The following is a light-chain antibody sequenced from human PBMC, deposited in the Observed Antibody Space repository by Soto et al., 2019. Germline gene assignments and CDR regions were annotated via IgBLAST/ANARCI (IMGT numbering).Light chain of an antibody. Sequence: QSALTQPASVSGSPGQSITISCTGTSSDVGGYNYVSWYQQHPGKAPKLMIYDVSNRPSGVSNRFSGSKSGNTASLTISGLQAEDEAYYYCSSYTSSSTLLYVFRTGTKLTVL. CDR1: SSDVGGYNY. CDR3: SSYTSSSTLLYV. CDR2: DVS. J-gene: IGLJ1*01. V-gene: IGLV2-14*01.